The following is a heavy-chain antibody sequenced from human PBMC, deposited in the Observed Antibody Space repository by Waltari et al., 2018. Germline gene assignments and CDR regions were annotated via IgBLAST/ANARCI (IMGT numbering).Heavy chain of an antibody. Sequence: EVQLVESGGGLVQPGGSLTLYCAGPGFNFHDYGMPWLRQPPGKGLEWVSGITYNSGAIGYADSVKGRFTISRDNARHSLSLQMNSLRPEDTALYFCAKTPWSGRYYSYYYMDVWGKGTTVTVSS. D-gene: IGHD3-3*01. CDR1: GFNFHDYG. J-gene: IGHJ6*03. CDR2: ITYNSGAI. CDR3: AKTPWSGRYYSYYYMDV. V-gene: IGHV3-9*01.